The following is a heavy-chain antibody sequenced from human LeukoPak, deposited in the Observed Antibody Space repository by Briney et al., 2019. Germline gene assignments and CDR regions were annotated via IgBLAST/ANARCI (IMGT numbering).Heavy chain of an antibody. CDR2: IYTSGST. CDR1: GGSISSYY. D-gene: IGHD3-10*01. Sequence: SETLSLTCTVSGGSISSYYWCWIRQPAGKGLEWIGRIYTSGSTNYNPSLKSRVTISVETSKNQFSLKLSSVTAADTAVYYCARDPGLIIGELFSWFDPWGQGTLVTVSS. CDR3: ARDPGLIIGELFSWFDP. J-gene: IGHJ5*02. V-gene: IGHV4-4*07.